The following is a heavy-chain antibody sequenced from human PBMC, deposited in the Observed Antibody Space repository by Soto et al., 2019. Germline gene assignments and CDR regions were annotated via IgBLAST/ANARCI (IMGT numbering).Heavy chain of an antibody. V-gene: IGHV4-38-2*01. CDR3: ARVGGFGMDV. CDR2: IYHSGST. J-gene: IGHJ6*02. Sequence: SETLSLTCAVSGYSISSGYYWGWSRQPPGRGLEWIGSIYHSGSTYNNPSLKSRVTITVDTSKNQFSLKLSSVTAADTAVYYCARVGGFGMDVWGQGTTVTVSS. CDR1: GYSISSGYY. D-gene: IGHD3-10*01.